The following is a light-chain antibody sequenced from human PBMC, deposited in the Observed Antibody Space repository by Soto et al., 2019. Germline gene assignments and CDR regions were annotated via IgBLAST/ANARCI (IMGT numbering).Light chain of an antibody. J-gene: IGLJ2*01. Sequence: QSALTQPRSVSGSPGQSVTISCTGTTIDVGGYHYVSWYQHHPGRAPKVMIYVVNKRPSGVPDRFSGSKSGNTASLTISGLQAEDEADYYCCSYAGSYTWIFGGGTKLTVL. CDR3: CSYAGSYTWI. CDR1: TIDVGGYHY. V-gene: IGLV2-11*01. CDR2: VVN.